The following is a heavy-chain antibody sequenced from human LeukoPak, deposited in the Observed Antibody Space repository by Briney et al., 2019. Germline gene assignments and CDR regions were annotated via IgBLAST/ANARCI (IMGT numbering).Heavy chain of an antibody. CDR3: AREGVELSSPFDY. CDR2: INPSGGST. CDR1: GYTFTSYY. J-gene: IGHJ4*02. D-gene: IGHD3-16*02. V-gene: IGHV1-46*01. Sequence: ASVKVSCKASGYTFTSYYMHWVRQAPGQGLEWMGIINPSGGSTSYAQKFQGRVTMTRDTSTSTVYMELRRLRSDDTAVYYCAREGVELSSPFDYWGQGTLVTVSS.